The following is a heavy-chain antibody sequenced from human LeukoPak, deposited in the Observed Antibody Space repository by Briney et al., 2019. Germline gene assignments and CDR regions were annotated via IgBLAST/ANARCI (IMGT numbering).Heavy chain of an antibody. V-gene: IGHV4-59*01. J-gene: IGHJ6*02. CDR1: GGSISSYY. CDR3: ARVPVGYRRLTWYYGMDV. Sequence: SETLSLTCTVSGGSISSYYWSWIRQPPGKGLEWIGYIYYSGSTSYNPSLKSRVTISVDTSKNQFSLKLSSVTAADTAVYYCARVPVGYRRLTWYYGMDVWGQGTTVTVSS. CDR2: IYYSGST. D-gene: IGHD5-18*01.